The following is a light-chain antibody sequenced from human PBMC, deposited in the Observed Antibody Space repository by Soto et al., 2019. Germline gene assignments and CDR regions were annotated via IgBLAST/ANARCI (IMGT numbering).Light chain of an antibody. CDR2: DAS. V-gene: IGKV3-11*01. CDR3: QQRSNWPPSLT. Sequence: EVVLTQSPATLSLSPGERATLSCRASQSVISYLAWYQQKPGQAPRLLIYDASNRATGIPARFSGSKSGTDFTLTISSLEPEDFAVYYCQQRSNWPPSLTFGGGTKVEIK. CDR1: QSVISY. J-gene: IGKJ4*01.